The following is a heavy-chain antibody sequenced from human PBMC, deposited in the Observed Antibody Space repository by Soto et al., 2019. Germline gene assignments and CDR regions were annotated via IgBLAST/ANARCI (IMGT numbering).Heavy chain of an antibody. CDR3: ARAKYSSSPAIDY. J-gene: IGHJ4*02. Sequence: GSLRLSCAASGFTFSSYAMHWVRQAPGKGLEWVAVISYDGSNKYYADSLKGRFTISRDNSKNTLYLQMNSLRAEDTAVYYCARAKYSSSPAIDYWGQGTLVTVSS. CDR2: ISYDGSNK. CDR1: GFTFSSYA. D-gene: IGHD6-6*01. V-gene: IGHV3-30-3*01.